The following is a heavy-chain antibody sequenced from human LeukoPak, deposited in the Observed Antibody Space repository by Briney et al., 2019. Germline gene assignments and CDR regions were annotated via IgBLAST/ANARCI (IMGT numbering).Heavy chain of an antibody. CDR1: GYTFTRYY. J-gene: IGHJ3*02. D-gene: IGHD5-24*01. V-gene: IGHV1-46*01. CDR2: INPGGDNT. Sequence: ASVKVSCKASGYTFTRYYIHWVRQAPGQGLEWMGLINPGGDNTNYAQNFQGRVTMTRDTSTSTVYMELSSLRSEDTAIYYCARIRDGYNDAYDIWGQGTMVTVSS. CDR3: ARIRDGYNDAYDI.